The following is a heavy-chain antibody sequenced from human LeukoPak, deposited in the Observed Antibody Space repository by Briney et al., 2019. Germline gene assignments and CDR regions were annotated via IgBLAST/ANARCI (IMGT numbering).Heavy chain of an antibody. CDR2: MNPNSGNT. J-gene: IGHJ6*02. V-gene: IGHV1-8*01. CDR1: GYTFTSYD. D-gene: IGHD5-12*01. Sequence: ASVTVSCKASGYTFTSYDINWVRQATGQGLEWMGWMNPNSGNTSYAQKFQGRVTMTRNTSISTAYMELSSLRSEDTAVYYCARGGYSGYDWHYYYGMDVWGQGTTVTVSS. CDR3: ARGGYSGYDWHYYYGMDV.